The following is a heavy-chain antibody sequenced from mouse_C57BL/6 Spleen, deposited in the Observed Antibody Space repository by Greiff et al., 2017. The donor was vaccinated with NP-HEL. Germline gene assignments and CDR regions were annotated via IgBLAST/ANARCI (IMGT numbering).Heavy chain of an antibody. CDR3: ASRYYYGSSFLDY. Sequence: VKVVESGAELVKPGASVKISCKASGYAFSSYWMNWVKQRPGKGLEWIGQIYPGDGDTNYNGKFKGKATLTADKSSSTAYMQLSSLTSEDSAVYFCASRYYYGSSFLDYWGQGTTLTVSS. V-gene: IGHV1-80*01. CDR2: IYPGDGDT. J-gene: IGHJ2*01. CDR1: GYAFSSYW. D-gene: IGHD1-1*01.